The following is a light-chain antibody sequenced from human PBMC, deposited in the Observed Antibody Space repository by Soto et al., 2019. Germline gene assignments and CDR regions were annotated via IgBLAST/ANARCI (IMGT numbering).Light chain of an antibody. J-gene: IGLJ1*01. CDR1: SSDVGGYDY. V-gene: IGLV2-14*01. Sequence: QSVLTQPASVSGSPGQSITISCTGTSSDVGGYDYVSWYQLHPGKAPKLMIYEVTNRPSGVSYRFSGSKSGNTASLTISGLQAEDEADYYCSSYTSSSTYVFGTATKVTVL. CDR2: EVT. CDR3: SSYTSSSTYV.